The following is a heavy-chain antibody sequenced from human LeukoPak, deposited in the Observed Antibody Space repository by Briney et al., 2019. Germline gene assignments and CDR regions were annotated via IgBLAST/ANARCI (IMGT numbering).Heavy chain of an antibody. J-gene: IGHJ3*02. Sequence: ASLKVSCKASGYTFTSYYMHWVRQAPGQGLEWMGWINPNSGGTNYAQKFQGWVTMTRDTSISTAYMELSRLRSDDTAVYYCARLGDTAMADAFDIWGQGTMVTVSS. CDR1: GYTFTSYY. CDR3: ARLGDTAMADAFDI. D-gene: IGHD5-18*01. CDR2: INPNSGGT. V-gene: IGHV1-2*04.